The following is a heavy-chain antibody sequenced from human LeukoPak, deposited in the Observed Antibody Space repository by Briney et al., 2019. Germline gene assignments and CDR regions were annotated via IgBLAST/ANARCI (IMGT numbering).Heavy chain of an antibody. CDR2: IYYSGST. J-gene: IGHJ4*02. CDR1: GGSFSGYY. CDR3: AASSGFGELSRFDY. D-gene: IGHD3-10*01. V-gene: IGHV4-59*01. Sequence: PSETLSLTCAVYGGSFSGYYWSRIRQPPGKGLEWIGYIYYSGSTNYNPSLKSRVTISVDTSKNQFSLKLSSVTAADTAVYYCAASSGFGELSRFDYWGQGTLVTVSS.